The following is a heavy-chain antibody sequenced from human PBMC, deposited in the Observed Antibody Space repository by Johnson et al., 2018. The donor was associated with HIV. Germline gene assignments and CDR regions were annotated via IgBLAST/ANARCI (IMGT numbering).Heavy chain of an antibody. CDR2: ISGGST. CDR3: AREGEDAFDI. Sequence: VQLVESGGGVVQPGGSLRLSCAASGFTVSSNEMSWVRQAPGKGLEWVSSISGGSTYYADSVKGRFTISRDNSKNTLYLQMNSLRAGDTAVYYCAREGEDAFDIWGQGTMVTVSS. D-gene: IGHD2-21*01. V-gene: IGHV3-38*03. CDR1: GFTVSSNE. J-gene: IGHJ3*02.